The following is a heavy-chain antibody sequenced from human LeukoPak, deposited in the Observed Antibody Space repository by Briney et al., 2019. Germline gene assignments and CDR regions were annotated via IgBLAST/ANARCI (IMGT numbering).Heavy chain of an antibody. CDR1: GFTFSSYA. D-gene: IGHD3-3*01. CDR3: AKDNDFWINRFDY. CDR2: ISGSGGST. J-gene: IGHJ4*02. Sequence: PGGSLRLSCAASGFTFSSYAMSWVRQAPGKGLEWVSAISGSGGSTYYADSVKGRFTISRDNSKNTLYLQMNSLRAEDTAVYHCAKDNDFWINRFDYWGQGTLVTVSS. V-gene: IGHV3-23*01.